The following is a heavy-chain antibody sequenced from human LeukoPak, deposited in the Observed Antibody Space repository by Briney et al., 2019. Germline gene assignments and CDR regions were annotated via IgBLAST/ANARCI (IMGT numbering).Heavy chain of an antibody. Sequence: SETLSLTCTVSGGSISSSSYYWGWIRQPPGKGLEGIVRIYYSGSTYYNPSLKSRVTISVDTSKNQFSLKLSSVTAADTAVYYCARHATTLRFLGSMDVWGKGTTVTVSS. CDR3: ARHATTLRFLGSMDV. CDR1: GGSISSSSYY. CDR2: IYYSGST. J-gene: IGHJ6*04. D-gene: IGHD3-3*01. V-gene: IGHV4-39*01.